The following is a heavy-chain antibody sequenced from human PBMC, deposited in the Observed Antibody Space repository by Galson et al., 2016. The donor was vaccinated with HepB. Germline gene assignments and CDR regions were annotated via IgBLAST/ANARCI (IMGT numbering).Heavy chain of an antibody. CDR3: AHHYDFWSASQYYFDY. J-gene: IGHJ4*02. Sequence: PALVKPTQTLTLTCTYSGFSLNTGRVGVGRFRQPPGKALEYIALIYWGDDMRYNPALKSRLAIMKDTSQNQLVLVMTNMDPLDTATYYCAHHYDFWSASQYYFDYWGQGILVAVSS. D-gene: IGHD3-3*01. V-gene: IGHV2-5*02. CDR2: IYWGDDM. CDR1: GFSLNTGRVG.